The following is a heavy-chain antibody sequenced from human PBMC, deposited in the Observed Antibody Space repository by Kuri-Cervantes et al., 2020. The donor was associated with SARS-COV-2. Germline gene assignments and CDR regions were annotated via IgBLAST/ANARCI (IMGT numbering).Heavy chain of an antibody. D-gene: IGHD4-17*01. CDR3: ARGPRSGTTVGYFDL. V-gene: IGHV3-64*01. Sequence: GGSLRLSCAASGFTFSSYAMHWVRQAPGKGLEYVSAISSNGGSTYYANSVKGRFTISRDNSKNTLYLQMGSLRAVDMAVYYCARGPRSGTTVGYFDLWGRGTLVTVSS. CDR2: ISSNGGST. CDR1: GFTFSSYA. J-gene: IGHJ2*01.